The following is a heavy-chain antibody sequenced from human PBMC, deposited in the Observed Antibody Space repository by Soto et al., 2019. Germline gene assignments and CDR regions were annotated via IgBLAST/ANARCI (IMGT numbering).Heavy chain of an antibody. CDR3: ARDLLGTIRPWDAFDI. D-gene: IGHD3-3*01. CDR2: INAGNGKT. Sequence: ASVKVSCKASGYTFTSYATHWVRQAPGQRLEWMGWINAGNGKTKYSQKFQGRVTITADESASTAYMELSSLRSEDTAVYYCARDLLGTIRPWDAFDIWGQGTMVTVSS. J-gene: IGHJ3*02. CDR1: GYTFTSYA. V-gene: IGHV1-3*01.